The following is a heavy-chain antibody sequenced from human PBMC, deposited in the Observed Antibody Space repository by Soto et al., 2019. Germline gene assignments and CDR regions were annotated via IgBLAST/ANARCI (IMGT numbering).Heavy chain of an antibody. CDR1: GFTFSSYS. V-gene: IGHV3-48*01. CDR3: ARDPGWRNY. CDR2: ISSSSSTI. J-gene: IGHJ4*02. Sequence: GGSLRLSCAASGFTFSSYSMNWVRQAPGKGLEWVSYISSSSSTIYYADSVKGRFTISRDNAKNSLYLQMNSLRAEDTAVYYCARDPGWRNYWGQGTLVTVSS. D-gene: IGHD6-19*01.